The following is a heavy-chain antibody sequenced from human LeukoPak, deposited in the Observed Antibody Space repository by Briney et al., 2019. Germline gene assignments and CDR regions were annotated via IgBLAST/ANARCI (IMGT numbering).Heavy chain of an antibody. D-gene: IGHD1-26*01. CDR2: INSDGSST. Sequence: GGSLRLSCAASGFTFSSYWMHWVRQAPGKGLVWVSRINSDGSSTSYADSVKGRFTISRDNAKNTLYLQMNSLRAEDTAVYYCAKGEAGRDFDYWGQGTLVTVSS. CDR1: GFTFSSYW. V-gene: IGHV3-74*01. CDR3: AKGEAGRDFDY. J-gene: IGHJ4*02.